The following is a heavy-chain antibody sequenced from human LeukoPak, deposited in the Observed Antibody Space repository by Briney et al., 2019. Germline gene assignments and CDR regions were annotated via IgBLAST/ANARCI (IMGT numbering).Heavy chain of an antibody. V-gene: IGHV1-8*01. CDR2: MNPNSGNT. D-gene: IGHD5-24*01. J-gene: IGHJ4*02. CDR1: GYTFTSYD. CDR3: ARGTPPSVGDGYNIDY. Sequence: ASVKVSCKASGYTFTSYDTNWVRQAPGQGLEWMGWMNPNSGNTGYVQKFQGRVIMTRYTSISTAYMELSSLRSEDTAVYYCARGTPPSVGDGYNIDYWGQGTLVTVSS.